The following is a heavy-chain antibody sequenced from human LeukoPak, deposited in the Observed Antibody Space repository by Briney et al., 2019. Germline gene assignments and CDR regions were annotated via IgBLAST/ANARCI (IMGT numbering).Heavy chain of an antibody. CDR3: AKDTGSGWGPFVQ. V-gene: IGHV3-43*02. CDR2: ISGDGGTT. J-gene: IGHJ4*02. Sequence: GGSLRLSCAASGFTFNGYAMHWVRQTPGKRLEWVSLISGDGGTTYYADSAKGRFTISRDNSIHSLYLQMNSLRAEDTAFYYCAKDTGSGWGPFVQWGQGTLVTVSA. CDR1: GFTFNGYA. D-gene: IGHD6-19*01.